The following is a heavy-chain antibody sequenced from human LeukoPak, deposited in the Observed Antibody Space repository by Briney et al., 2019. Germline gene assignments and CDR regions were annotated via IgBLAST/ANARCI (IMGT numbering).Heavy chain of an antibody. CDR1: GGSISSYY. CDR2: IYTSGST. CDR3: ARDIREVGESHYFDY. V-gene: IGHV4-4*07. J-gene: IGHJ4*01. Sequence: KPSETLSLTCTVSGGSISSYYWSWIRQPAGKGLEWIGRIYTSGSTNYNPSLQSRVTMSVDTSKNQFSLKLSSVTAADTAVYYCARDIREVGESHYFDYWGHGTLVTVTS. D-gene: IGHD1-26*01.